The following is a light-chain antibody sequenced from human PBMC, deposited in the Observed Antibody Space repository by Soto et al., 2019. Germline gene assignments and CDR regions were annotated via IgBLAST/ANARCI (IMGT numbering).Light chain of an antibody. CDR3: QQYGSSPPIT. J-gene: IGKJ5*01. Sequence: EIVLTQSPGTLSLSPGERATLSCRASQSVSSSYLAWYQQKPGQAPRLLIYGASSRATGIPDRFSGSGSGTDFTLPISILEPEDFALYYCQQYGSSPPITFGQGTRLEIK. CDR2: GAS. CDR1: QSVSSSY. V-gene: IGKV3-20*01.